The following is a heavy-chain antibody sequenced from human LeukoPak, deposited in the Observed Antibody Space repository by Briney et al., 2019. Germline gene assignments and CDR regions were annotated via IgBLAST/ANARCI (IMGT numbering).Heavy chain of an antibody. CDR1: GFTFSDYW. J-gene: IGHJ4*02. D-gene: IGHD5-18*01. V-gene: IGHV3-7*04. CDR2: IQQDGSEK. Sequence: PGGSLRLSCAASGFTFSDYWMSWVRQAPGKGLEWVANIQQDGSEKYYVDSVKARFTISRDNAKKSLFLQVSSLRGEDTAVYYCARDRGFSYGIDFWGQGTLVTVSS. CDR3: ARDRGFSYGIDF.